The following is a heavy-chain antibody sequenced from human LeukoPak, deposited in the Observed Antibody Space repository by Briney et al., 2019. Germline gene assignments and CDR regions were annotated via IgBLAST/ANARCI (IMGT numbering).Heavy chain of an antibody. Sequence: ASVKVSRKASGYTFTNYGITWVRQAPGQGLEWMGWISVYNGNSIYAQRLQGRVTMATDTSTNTAYMELRSLRPDDTAVYYCARGIIGYYDVGVPFDPWGQGTLVTVSS. CDR2: ISVYNGNS. D-gene: IGHD3-22*01. V-gene: IGHV1-18*01. J-gene: IGHJ5*02. CDR1: GYTFTNYG. CDR3: ARGIIGYYDVGVPFDP.